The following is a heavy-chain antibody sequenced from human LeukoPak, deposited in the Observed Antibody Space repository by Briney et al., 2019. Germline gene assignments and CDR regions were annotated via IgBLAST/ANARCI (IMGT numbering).Heavy chain of an antibody. J-gene: IGHJ4*02. CDR3: AKDPLGL. CDR1: GFTFSNYW. D-gene: IGHD3-16*01. V-gene: IGHV3-74*01. Sequence: GGSLRLSCAASGFTFSNYWMHWVRQAPGKGLVWVTRINTDGSTTSYADSVEGRFTISRGNAKNTLYLQMNSLRAEDTALYYCAKDPLGLWGQGTLVTVSS. CDR2: INTDGSTT.